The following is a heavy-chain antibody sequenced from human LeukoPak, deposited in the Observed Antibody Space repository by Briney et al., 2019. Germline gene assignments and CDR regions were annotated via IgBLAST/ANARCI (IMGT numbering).Heavy chain of an antibody. CDR2: IYYSGST. CDR1: GVSISSYY. CDR3: ARHRLTVDTYYDLWSGYSTGWFDP. D-gene: IGHD3-3*01. V-gene: IGHV4-59*08. J-gene: IGHJ5*02. Sequence: PSETLSLTCTASGVSISSYYRSWVRQPPGKGLEWIGYIYYSGSTNYNHSLKSRVTISVDTSKNQFSLKLSSVTAADTAVYYCARHRLTVDTYYDLWSGYSTGWFDPWGQGTLVTVSS.